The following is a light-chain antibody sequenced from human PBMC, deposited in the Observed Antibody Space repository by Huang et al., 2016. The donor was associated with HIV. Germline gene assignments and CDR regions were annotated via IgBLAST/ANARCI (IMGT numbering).Light chain of an antibody. V-gene: IGKV4-1*01. CDR2: WAS. J-gene: IGKJ2*01. Sequence: DIVMTQSPESLAVSLGERAPINCKSSQSVLYSSTNKNYLTWYQQKPGQPPKLLIYWASTRDSGVPDRFSGSGSGTDFTLTISSLQAEDVAVYYCQQFYTTPLTFGQGTKLEIK. CDR3: QQFYTTPLT. CDR1: QSVLYSSTNKNY.